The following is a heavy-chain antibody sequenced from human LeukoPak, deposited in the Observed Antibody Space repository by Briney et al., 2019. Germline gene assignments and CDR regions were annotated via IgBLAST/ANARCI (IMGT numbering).Heavy chain of an antibody. D-gene: IGHD2/OR15-2a*01. Sequence: SETLSLTCTVSGGSISSYYWSWIRQPPGKGLEWIGYIYYSGSTNYNPSLKSRVTISVDTSKNQFSLKLSSVTAADTAVYYCARTFYYYYYMDVWGKGTTVTVSS. CDR2: IYYSGST. CDR1: GGSISSYY. V-gene: IGHV4-59*01. J-gene: IGHJ6*03. CDR3: ARTFYYYYYMDV.